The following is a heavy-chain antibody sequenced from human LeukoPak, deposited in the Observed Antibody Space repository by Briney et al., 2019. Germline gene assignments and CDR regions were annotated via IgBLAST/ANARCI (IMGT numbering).Heavy chain of an antibody. D-gene: IGHD2-15*01. CDR2: ISDSGGNT. CDR3: AKDGFRGDCIGGSCYPFDP. J-gene: IGHJ5*02. Sequence: GGSLRLSCAASGFTFSSYAMSWVRQAPGKGLEWVSTISDSGGNTYYADSVKGRYTISRDNSKNTLYLQMNSLRAEDTALYYCAKDGFRGDCIGGSCYPFDPWGQGTLVTVSS. CDR1: GFTFSSYA. V-gene: IGHV3-23*01.